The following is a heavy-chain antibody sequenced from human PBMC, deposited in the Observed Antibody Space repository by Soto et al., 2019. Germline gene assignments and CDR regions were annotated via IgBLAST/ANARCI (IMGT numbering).Heavy chain of an antibody. CDR1: GYTFSTYW. CDR3: ARITRSSHCLTKYCYSVASFNS. CDR2: SDPSDSHA. J-gene: IGHJ5*01. V-gene: IGHV5-10-1*01. D-gene: IGHD6-13*01. Sequence: PGESLKISCQASGYTFSTYWISWVRQMPGKDLEWMGTSDPSDSHANYSYSFQGHVSMSVDKSIGTAYLKWSGLKASDSAMYYCARITRSSHCLTKYCYSVASFNSWDKGTMITVSS.